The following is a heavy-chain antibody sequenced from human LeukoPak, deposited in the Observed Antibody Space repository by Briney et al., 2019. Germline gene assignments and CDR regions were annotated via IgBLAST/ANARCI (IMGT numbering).Heavy chain of an antibody. J-gene: IGHJ1*01. CDR1: GYTFTGYY. CDR2: INPNSGGI. CDR3: ARAGYNWNAGYFQH. Sequence: GASVKVSCKASGYTFTGYYMHWVRQAPGQGLEWMGWINPNSGGINYAQKFQGRVTMTRDTSISTAYMELSRLRSDDTAVYYCARAGYNWNAGYFQHWGQGTLVTVSS. D-gene: IGHD1-20*01. V-gene: IGHV1-2*02.